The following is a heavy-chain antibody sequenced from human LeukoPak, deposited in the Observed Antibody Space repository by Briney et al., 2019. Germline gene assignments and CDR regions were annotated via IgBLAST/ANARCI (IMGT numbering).Heavy chain of an antibody. V-gene: IGHV3-74*01. J-gene: IGHJ4*02. CDR3: ARDLGEGTPSDY. Sequence: GGSLRLSCAASGFTFSSYWMHWVRQAPGKGLVWVSRITNDGSSTGDADSVKGRFTISRDNAKNTLYLQMNSLRVEDTAVYYCARDLGEGTPSDYWGQGTLVTVSS. D-gene: IGHD3-10*01. CDR1: GFTFSSYW. CDR2: ITNDGSST.